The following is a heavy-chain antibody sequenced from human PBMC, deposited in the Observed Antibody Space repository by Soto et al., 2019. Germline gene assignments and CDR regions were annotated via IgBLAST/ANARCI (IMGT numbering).Heavy chain of an antibody. J-gene: IGHJ5*02. CDR3: ARGRGTRFGELNWFDP. CDR2: IYHSGST. Sequence: PSETLSLTCAVSGGSISSGGYSWSWIRQPPGKGLEWIGYIYHSGSTYYNPSLKSRVTISVDRSKNQFSLKLSSVTAADTAVYYCARGRGTRFGELNWFDPWGQGTLVTVSS. CDR1: GGSISSGGYS. V-gene: IGHV4-30-2*01. D-gene: IGHD3-10*01.